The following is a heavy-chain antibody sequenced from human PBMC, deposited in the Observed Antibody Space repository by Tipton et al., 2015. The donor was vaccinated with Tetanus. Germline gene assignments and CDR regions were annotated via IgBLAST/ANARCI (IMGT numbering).Heavy chain of an antibody. CDR1: GDFVTFGSYY. CDR3: ATQTDNWFDP. CDR2: VYYSGTT. J-gene: IGHJ5*02. V-gene: IGHV4-39*01. Sequence: TLSLTCTVSGDFVTFGSYYWGWIRQPPGKGLEWIGSVYYSGTTYYNASLESRVTISIDTSKRQISMKLTSVTAADTAVYYCATQTDNWFDPWDQGLLVAVSS.